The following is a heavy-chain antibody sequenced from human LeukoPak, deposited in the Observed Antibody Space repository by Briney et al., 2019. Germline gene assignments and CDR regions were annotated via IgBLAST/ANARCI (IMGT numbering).Heavy chain of an antibody. CDR3: ARVKRASLYYMDV. Sequence: KSSETLSLTCTVSGGSISSGGYYWSWIRQHPGKGLEWIGYIYYSGSTYYNPSLKSRVTISVDTSKNQFSLKLSSVTAADTAVYYCARVKRASLYYMDVWGKGTTVTVSS. J-gene: IGHJ6*03. CDR2: IYYSGST. V-gene: IGHV4-31*03. CDR1: GGSISSGGYY.